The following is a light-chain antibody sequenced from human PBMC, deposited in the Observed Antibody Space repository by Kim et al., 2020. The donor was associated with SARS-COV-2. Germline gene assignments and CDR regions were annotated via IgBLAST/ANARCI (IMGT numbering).Light chain of an antibody. V-gene: IGLV3-1*01. Sequence: VSPGQTASITCSGDKLGDKYACWYQQKPGQSPVLVIYQDSKRPSGIPERFSGSNSGNTATLTISGTQAMDEADYYCQAWDSSAGVFGGGTQLTVL. J-gene: IGLJ3*02. CDR1: KLGDKY. CDR2: QDS. CDR3: QAWDSSAGV.